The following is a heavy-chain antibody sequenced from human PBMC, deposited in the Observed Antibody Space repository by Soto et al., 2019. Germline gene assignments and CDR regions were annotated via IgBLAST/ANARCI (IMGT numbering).Heavy chain of an antibody. CDR1: GVSLSTGGVG. V-gene: IGHV2-5*02. CDR2: IYWDDDQ. Sequence: QITLKESGPTLVKPTQTLTLTCNVSGVSLSTGGVGVGWIRQPPGKALEWLALIYWDDDQRSSPSLKSRLTLTKDTSKNQVVLTMTTMAPEDTATYYCAHMRAAKFDYWGQRTLVTVSS. D-gene: IGHD2-15*01. J-gene: IGHJ4*02. CDR3: AHMRAAKFDY.